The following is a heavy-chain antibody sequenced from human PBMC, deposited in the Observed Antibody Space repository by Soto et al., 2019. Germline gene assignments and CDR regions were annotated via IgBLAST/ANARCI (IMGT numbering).Heavy chain of an antibody. D-gene: IGHD5-18*01. J-gene: IGHJ4*02. CDR2: IWYDGSNK. V-gene: IGHV3-33*01. Sequence: GGSLRLSCASSGFTFSSYGMHWVRQAPGKGLEWVAVIWYDGSNKYYADSVKGRFTISRDNSKNTLYLQMNSLRAEDTAVYYCARDAVDTAMDPFDYWGQGTLVTFSS. CDR3: ARDAVDTAMDPFDY. CDR1: GFTFSSYG.